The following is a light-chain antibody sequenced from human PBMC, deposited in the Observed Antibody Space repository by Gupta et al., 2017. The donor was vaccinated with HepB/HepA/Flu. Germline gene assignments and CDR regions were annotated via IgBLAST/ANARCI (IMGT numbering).Light chain of an antibody. CDR2: DAS. CDR3: QQRSDWPLT. Sequence: EIVLTQSPATLSLSPGERATLSCRASQSVSSYLAGYQQKPGQAPRLLIYDASNRATGFPAKFSGSGSGTDFTLTISSLEPEDFAVYYCQQRSDWPLTFGGGTKVEMK. CDR1: QSVSSY. V-gene: IGKV3-11*01. J-gene: IGKJ4*01.